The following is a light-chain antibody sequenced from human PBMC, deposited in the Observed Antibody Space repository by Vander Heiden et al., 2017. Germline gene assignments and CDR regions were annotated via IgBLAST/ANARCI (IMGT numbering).Light chain of an antibody. CDR2: GAS. CDR3: QQYNSWPWT. J-gene: IGKJ1*01. Sequence: ILMTPSPATLSVSPGERVTLSCRASQSVRTNSAWYQQKPGQPPRVLIFGASTRATGIPARFTGSGSETEFTLTISSLQSEDFAHYFCQQYNSWPWTFGQGTKVQL. CDR1: QSVRTN. V-gene: IGKV3-15*01.